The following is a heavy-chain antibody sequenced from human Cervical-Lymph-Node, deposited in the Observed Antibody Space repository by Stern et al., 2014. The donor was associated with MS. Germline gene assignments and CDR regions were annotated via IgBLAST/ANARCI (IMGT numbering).Heavy chain of an antibody. CDR2: IYPGDPQT. V-gene: IGHV5-51*01. Sequence: VQLVQSGAEVKKPGESLKISCKGSGYNFTTYWIAWVRQMPGRGLEWMGLIYPGDPQTRYSPSFQGHVPMSTDTSISPAYPQRSSLKASDTAIYYCARPSNSGLFLHHWGQGTLVTVSS. D-gene: IGHD6-19*01. CDR3: ARPSNSGLFLHH. J-gene: IGHJ1*01. CDR1: GYNFTTYW.